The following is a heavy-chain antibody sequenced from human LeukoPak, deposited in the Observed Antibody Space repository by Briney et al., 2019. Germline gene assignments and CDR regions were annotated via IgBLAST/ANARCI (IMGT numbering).Heavy chain of an antibody. J-gene: IGHJ4*02. D-gene: IGHD4-17*01. Sequence: ASVKVSCKASGYTFTSYGYTWVRQAPGQGLEWMGWISTYNGNTNYAQKLQGRVTMTTDTSTSTAYMELRSLRSDDTAVYYCARGDYGDTSFDYWGQGTLVTVSS. V-gene: IGHV1-18*01. CDR2: ISTYNGNT. CDR3: ARGDYGDTSFDY. CDR1: GYTFTSYG.